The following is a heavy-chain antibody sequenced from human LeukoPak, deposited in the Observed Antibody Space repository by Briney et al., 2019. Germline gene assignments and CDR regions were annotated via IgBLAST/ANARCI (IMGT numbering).Heavy chain of an antibody. J-gene: IGHJ6*02. D-gene: IGHD4-17*01. CDR1: GASISTYY. Sequence: SETLSLTCTVSGASISTYYWSWIRQPPGKGLEWIGFIHYSGSTNYNPSLKSRVTISVDTSKNHISPNLSSVTAADTAVYYCATTPVTNYYYYGLDVWGQGTTVTVSS. V-gene: IGHV4-59*01. CDR2: IHYSGST. CDR3: ATTPVTNYYYYGLDV.